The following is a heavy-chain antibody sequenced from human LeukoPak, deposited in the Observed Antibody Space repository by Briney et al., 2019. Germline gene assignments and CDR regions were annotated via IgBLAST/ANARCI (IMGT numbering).Heavy chain of an antibody. V-gene: IGHV3-30-3*01. D-gene: IGHD1-26*01. CDR1: GFTFSSYA. CDR3: ARVVGATQQYYFDY. Sequence: GRSLRLSCAASGFTFSSYAMHWVRQAPGKGLEWVAVISYDGSNKYYADSVKGRFTISRDNSKNTLYLQMNSLRAEDTAVYYCARVVGATQQYYFDYWGQGTLVTVSS. J-gene: IGHJ4*02. CDR2: ISYDGSNK.